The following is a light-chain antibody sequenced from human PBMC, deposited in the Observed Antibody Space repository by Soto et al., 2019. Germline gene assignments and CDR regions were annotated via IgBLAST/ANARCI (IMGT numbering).Light chain of an antibody. CDR1: QGITSW. J-gene: IGKJ1*01. CDR3: QQYNSYSET. Sequence: DIQLTQSPSSVSASVGDRVTITCRASQGITSWLAWYQQKSGKAPKLLIYKASSLESGVPSRFSGSGSGTEFTLTISRLQPDDFATYYCQQYNSYSETFGQGTKVDIK. CDR2: KAS. V-gene: IGKV1-5*03.